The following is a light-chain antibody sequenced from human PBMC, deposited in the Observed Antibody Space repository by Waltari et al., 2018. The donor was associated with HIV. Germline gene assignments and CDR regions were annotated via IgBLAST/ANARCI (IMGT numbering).Light chain of an antibody. CDR2: AAS. CDR3: QQYYAAPYT. CDR1: QVITNS. Sequence: LQMTQSPSSLSASVGDRVPITCRASQVITNSLTWYQLKPGKAPNLLLHAASRLESGVPSRFSGSGSGADYTLTISRLQSEDFATYYCQQYYAAPYTFGQGTKLEIK. J-gene: IGKJ2*01. V-gene: IGKV1-NL1*01.